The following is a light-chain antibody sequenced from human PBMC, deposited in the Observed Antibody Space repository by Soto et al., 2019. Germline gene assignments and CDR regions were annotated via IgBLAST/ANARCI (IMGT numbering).Light chain of an antibody. CDR3: QQRSNWPPIT. J-gene: IGKJ5*01. V-gene: IGKV3-11*01. Sequence: IVLTQSPATLSLSAWERATLSCRASQSVSSYLAWYQQKPGQAPRLLLYDASNRATGIPARFSGSGSGTDFTLTISSLEPEDFAVYYCQQRSNWPPITFGQGTRLEIK. CDR2: DAS. CDR1: QSVSSY.